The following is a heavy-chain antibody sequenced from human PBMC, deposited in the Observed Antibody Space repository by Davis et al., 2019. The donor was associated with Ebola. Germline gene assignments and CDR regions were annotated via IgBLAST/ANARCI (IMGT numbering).Heavy chain of an antibody. CDR2: IYYSGST. D-gene: IGHD6-19*01. CDR1: GGSVSSGSYY. Sequence: MPGGSLRLSCTVSGGSVSSGSYYWSWIRQPPGKGLEWIGYIYYSGSTNYNPSLKSRVTISVDMSKNQFSLKLSSVTAADTAVYYCAREGRSSGWFIPGFDPWGQGTLVTVSS. J-gene: IGHJ5*02. V-gene: IGHV4-61*01. CDR3: AREGRSSGWFIPGFDP.